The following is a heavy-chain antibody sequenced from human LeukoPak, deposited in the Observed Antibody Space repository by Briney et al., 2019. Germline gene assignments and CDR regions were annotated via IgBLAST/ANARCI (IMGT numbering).Heavy chain of an antibody. CDR3: ARRYYDILTGYPYCFDY. D-gene: IGHD3-9*01. CDR2: ISGSGGST. V-gene: IGHV3-23*01. CDR1: GFTFSSYA. Sequence: PGGSLRLSCAASGFTFSSYAMSWVRQAPGKGLEWVSAISGSGGSTYYADSVKGRFTISRDNSKNTLYLQMNSLRAEDTAVYYCARRYYDILTGYPYCFDYWGQGTLVTVSS. J-gene: IGHJ4*02.